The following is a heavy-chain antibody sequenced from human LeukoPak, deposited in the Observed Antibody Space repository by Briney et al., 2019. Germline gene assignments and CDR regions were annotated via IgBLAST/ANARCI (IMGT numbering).Heavy chain of an antibody. J-gene: IGHJ4*02. D-gene: IGHD3-10*01. V-gene: IGHV4-39*07. CDR3: AKAGFNYYGSGSYYPPYYFGY. Sequence: SETLSLTCTVSGGSISSSSYYWGWIRQPPGKGLEWIGSIYYSGSTYYNPSLKSRVTISVDTSKNQFSLKLSSVTAADTAVYYCAKAGFNYYGSGSYYPPYYFGYWGQGTLVTVSS. CDR1: GGSISSSSYY. CDR2: IYYSGST.